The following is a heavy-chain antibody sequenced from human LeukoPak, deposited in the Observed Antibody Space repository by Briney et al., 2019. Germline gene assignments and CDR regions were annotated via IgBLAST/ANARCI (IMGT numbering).Heavy chain of an antibody. CDR2: IKQDGREK. D-gene: IGHD3-3*01. J-gene: IGHJ5*02. CDR3: ARDLYDSWREKNWFDP. CDR1: VFTFSSYW. V-gene: IGHV3-7*01. Sequence: QPGGSLRLSCAASVFTFSSYWMSWVRQAPGRGLEWLANIKQDGREKHYVDSVKGRFTISRDNAKNSLYLQMNSLRAEDTALYYCARDLYDSWREKNWFDPWGQGTLVTVSS.